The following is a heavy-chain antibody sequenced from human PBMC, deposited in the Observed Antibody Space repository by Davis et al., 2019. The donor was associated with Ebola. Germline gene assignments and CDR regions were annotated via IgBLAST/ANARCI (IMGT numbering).Heavy chain of an antibody. V-gene: IGHV1-2*04. D-gene: IGHD3-10*01. Sequence: ASVKVSCKASGYTFTSYYMHWVRQAPGQGLEWMGWINPNSGGTNYAQKFQGWVTMTRDTSISTAYMELSRLRSDDTAVYYCARVRGYYGSGDYYYYMDVWGKGTTVTVSS. CDR2: INPNSGGT. CDR1: GYTFTSYY. CDR3: ARVRGYYGSGDYYYYMDV. J-gene: IGHJ6*03.